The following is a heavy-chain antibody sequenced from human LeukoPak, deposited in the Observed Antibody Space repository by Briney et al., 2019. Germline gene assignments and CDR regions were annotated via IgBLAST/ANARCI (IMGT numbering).Heavy chain of an antibody. CDR1: GFTVSSNY. D-gene: IGHD2-15*01. J-gene: IGHJ6*02. CDR3: ARDSGGSYIPGMDV. Sequence: GGSLRLSCAASGFTVSSNYMSWVRQAPGKGLEWVSVIYSGGSTYYADSVKGRFTISRDNSKNTLYLQMNSLRAEDTAVYYCARDSGGSYIPGMDVWGQGTTVTVSS. V-gene: IGHV3-53*01. CDR2: IYSGGST.